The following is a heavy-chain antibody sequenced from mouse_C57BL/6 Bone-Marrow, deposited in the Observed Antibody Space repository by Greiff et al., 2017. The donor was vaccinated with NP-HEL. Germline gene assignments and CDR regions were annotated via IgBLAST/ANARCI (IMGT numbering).Heavy chain of an antibody. J-gene: IGHJ3*01. CDR1: GYTFTSYW. CDR3: ARSGYGYDEAWTAY. D-gene: IGHD2-2*01. Sequence: VQLQQPGAELVKPGASVKLSCKASGYTFTSYWMHWVKQRPGQGLEWIGMIHPNSGSTNYNEKFKSKATLTVDKSSSTAYMQLSSLTSEDSAVYYCARSGYGYDEAWTAYWGQGTLVTVSA. V-gene: IGHV1-64*01. CDR2: IHPNSGST.